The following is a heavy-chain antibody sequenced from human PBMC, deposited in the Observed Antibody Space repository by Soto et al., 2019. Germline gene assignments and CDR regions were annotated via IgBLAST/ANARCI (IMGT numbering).Heavy chain of an antibody. CDR3: VRTRIAVRGLMGYYYGMDV. D-gene: IGHD3-10*01. J-gene: IGHJ6*01. CDR1: GFTFSTYA. V-gene: IGHV3-64D*06. CDR2: VSTDGGSA. Sequence: GGSLRLSCSASGFTFSTYAMHWVRQAPGNGLEYLSAVSTDGGSAYYIDSVNGRFTISRDNSKSTLYLQMTSLRTEDSAVYFWVRTRIAVRGLMGYYYGMDVWGQGTTVTVSS.